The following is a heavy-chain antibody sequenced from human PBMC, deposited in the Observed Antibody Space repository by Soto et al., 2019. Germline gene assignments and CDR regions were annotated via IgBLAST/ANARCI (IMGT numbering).Heavy chain of an antibody. D-gene: IGHD2-2*01. CDR3: AREHQLLVGWFDP. Sequence: SETLSLTCTVSGGSISSGDYYWSWIRQPPGKGLEWIGYIYHSGSTYYNPSLKSRVTISVDRSKNQFSLKLSSVTAADTAVYYCAREHQLLVGWFDPWGQGTLVTVSS. J-gene: IGHJ5*02. V-gene: IGHV4-30-2*01. CDR2: IYHSGST. CDR1: GGSISSGDYY.